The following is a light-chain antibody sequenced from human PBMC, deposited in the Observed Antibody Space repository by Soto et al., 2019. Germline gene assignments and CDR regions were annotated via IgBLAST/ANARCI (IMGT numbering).Light chain of an antibody. CDR2: GAS. CDR1: QSVRSNY. CDR3: QQYASSPLT. V-gene: IGKV3-20*01. J-gene: IGKJ4*01. Sequence: EIVLTQSPGTLSLSSGERATLSCRASQSVRSNYLAWYQQKHGQAPRLLIYGASSRATGIPDRFGGSGYGTHVTLTIRRLEPEEFAVYYCQQYASSPLTVGGGTKVEIK.